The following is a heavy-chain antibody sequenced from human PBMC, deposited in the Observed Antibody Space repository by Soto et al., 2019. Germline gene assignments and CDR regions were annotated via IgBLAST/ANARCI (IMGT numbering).Heavy chain of an antibody. CDR1: GYTFTSYG. V-gene: IGHV1-18*01. Sequence: QVQLVQSGAEVKKPGASVKVSCKASGYTFTSYGISWVRRAPGQGREWMGWISAYNGNTNYAQKLQGRVTMTTDTSASTASMEVRSLGSDDTAGYYCERGMRPSHYYGAGSYYTFYYGMAVWGQGTTVTVSS. D-gene: IGHD3-10*01. J-gene: IGHJ6*02. CDR2: ISAYNGNT. CDR3: ERGMRPSHYYGAGSYYTFYYGMAV.